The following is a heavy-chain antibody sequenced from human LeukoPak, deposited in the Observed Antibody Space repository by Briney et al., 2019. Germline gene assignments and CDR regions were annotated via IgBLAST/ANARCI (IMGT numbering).Heavy chain of an antibody. V-gene: IGHV4-59*13. CDR2: ISASGGT. D-gene: IGHD2-8*01. CDR3: ARDRDIYCTNGVCYNRYFDL. CDR1: GDSISSYY. Sequence: PSETLSLTCTVSGDSISSYYCSWVRQPPGKGLEWIGYISASGGTEYNPSLTSRVTISVDTSTNQSYLKLSSVTAADTAVYYCARDRDIYCTNGVCYNRYFDLWGRGTLVTVSS. J-gene: IGHJ2*01.